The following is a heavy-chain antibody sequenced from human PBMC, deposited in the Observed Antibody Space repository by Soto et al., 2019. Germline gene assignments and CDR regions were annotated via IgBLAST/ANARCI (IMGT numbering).Heavy chain of an antibody. V-gene: IGHV4-61*01. CDR1: GASVGSGSFY. CDR3: ARVSTYYFDSSGSYTSDY. CDR2: VFFSGST. J-gene: IGHJ4*02. Sequence: SETLSLTCTVSGASVGSGSFYWSWIRQPPGKGLEWIGYVFFSGSTNYHPTLKSRVTISIDTSKNQFSLKLISVTAADTAVYYCARVSTYYFDSSGSYTSDYWGQGTLVTVSS. D-gene: IGHD3-22*01.